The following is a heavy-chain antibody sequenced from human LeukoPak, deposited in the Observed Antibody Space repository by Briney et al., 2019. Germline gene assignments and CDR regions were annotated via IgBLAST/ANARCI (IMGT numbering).Heavy chain of an antibody. CDR1: GLTLDGYG. D-gene: IGHD6-19*01. CDR2: ISWNGGST. J-gene: IGHJ4*02. CDR3: ARDGASGWYSDY. V-gene: IGHV3-20*04. Sequence: AGGSLRLSCAASGLTLDGYGMSWVRQAPGKGLEWVSGISWNGGSTDYADAVKGRFTISRDNAKNSLYLQMNTVRADDTALYYCARDGASGWYSDYWGQGTLVTVSS.